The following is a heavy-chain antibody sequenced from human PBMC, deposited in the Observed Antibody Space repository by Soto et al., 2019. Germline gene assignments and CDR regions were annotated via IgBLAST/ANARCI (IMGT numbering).Heavy chain of an antibody. CDR3: AKVNTIFGMEYYYYGMDA. CDR2: IGGVVDST. V-gene: IGHV3-23*01. CDR1: GFTFRSYA. J-gene: IGHJ6*02. D-gene: IGHD3-3*01. Sequence: PGGSLSLSCAASGFTFRSYAMNWVRQDPGKGPEWVSTIGGVVDSTYYSDSVKGRFTISRDNSKNTLYLQMNSLRAEDTAVYYCAKVNTIFGMEYYYYGMDAWGQGTTVTV.